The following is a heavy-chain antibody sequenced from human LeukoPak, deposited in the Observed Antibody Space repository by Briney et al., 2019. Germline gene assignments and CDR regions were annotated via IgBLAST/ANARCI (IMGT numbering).Heavy chain of an antibody. CDR3: ASEAYCSGGSCSLHRVAS. J-gene: IGHJ4*02. D-gene: IGHD2-15*01. V-gene: IGHV1-2*02. CDR1: GYTFTAYY. Sequence: ASVEVSCKASGYTFTAYYMHWVRQAPGQGLEWMGWIDTNSGGTNYAQKFQGRVTITRDTFIGTAYMELSSLISDDTAVYYCASEAYCSGGSCSLHRVASWGQGTLVTVSS. CDR2: IDTNSGGT.